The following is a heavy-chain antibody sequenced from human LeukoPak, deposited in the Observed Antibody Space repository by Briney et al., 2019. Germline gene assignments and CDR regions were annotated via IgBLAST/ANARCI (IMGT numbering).Heavy chain of an antibody. CDR2: IFYTGST. V-gene: IGHV4-59*01. Sequence: SETLSLTCTVSGGSFSSYYWSWIRQPPGKGLEWIGYIFYTGSTNYNPSLKSRVTISVLTTKNQFSLKVNSVTAADTAVYYCARGGGWGNWNDAVDYWGQGTLVTVSS. J-gene: IGHJ4*02. CDR3: ARGGGWGNWNDAVDY. CDR1: GGSFSSYY. D-gene: IGHD1-1*01.